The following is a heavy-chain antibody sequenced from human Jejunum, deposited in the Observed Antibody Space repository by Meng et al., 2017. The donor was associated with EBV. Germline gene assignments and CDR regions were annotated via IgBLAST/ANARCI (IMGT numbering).Heavy chain of an antibody. V-gene: IGHV3-11*01. Sequence: QVQLVGSGGGLVKPGGSLRLSCAASGFNFSDYYMTWIRQAPGKGLEWISYISGSGRTIYYAYSVKGRFTISRDNAKNSLYLQMNSLSAEDTAVYYCVGREIFGVVGAVGYWGQGTLVTVSS. CDR2: ISGSGRTI. D-gene: IGHD3-3*01. CDR1: GFNFSDYY. CDR3: VGREIFGVVGAVGY. J-gene: IGHJ4*02.